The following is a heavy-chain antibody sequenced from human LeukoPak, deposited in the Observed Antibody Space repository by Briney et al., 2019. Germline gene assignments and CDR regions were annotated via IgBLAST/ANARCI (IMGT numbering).Heavy chain of an antibody. CDR3: ARDPGAVASTYFQH. J-gene: IGHJ1*01. D-gene: IGHD6-19*01. CDR2: IWYDGSNK. CDR1: GFTFSSYG. V-gene: IGHV3-33*01. Sequence: PGRSLRLSCAASGFTFSSYGMHWARQAPGKGLEWVAVIWYDGSNKYYADSVKGRFTISRDNSKNTLYLQMNSLRAEDTAVYYCARDPGAVASTYFQHWGQGTLVTVSS.